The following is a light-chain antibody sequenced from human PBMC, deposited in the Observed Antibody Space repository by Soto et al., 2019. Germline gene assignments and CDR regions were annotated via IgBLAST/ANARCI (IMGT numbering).Light chain of an antibody. CDR3: QQYNNWPPTFT. CDR2: DAS. J-gene: IGKJ2*01. Sequence: EIVMTQSPATLSVSPGERDTLSCRASQSVSSNLACYQQKPGQAPRLLIYDASTRATGIPARFSGSGSGTDFTLAISSLQSEDFAVYYCQQYNNWPPTFTFGQGTKLEIK. V-gene: IGKV3-15*01. CDR1: QSVSSN.